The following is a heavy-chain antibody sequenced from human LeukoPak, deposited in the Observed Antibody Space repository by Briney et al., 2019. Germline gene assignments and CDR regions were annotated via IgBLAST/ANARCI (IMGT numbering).Heavy chain of an antibody. Sequence: SGPTLANPTQTPRLTCTVSAFQLITPNRGIGWIRQAPGKAPEWLAFLYWDDDLHYSLTLKTRLTNTNDTSKRQVVLTKTNMEPVDTAPYYCAHSIASGRHYFGPWGPGILVTVSS. CDR2: LYWDDDL. J-gene: IGHJ5*02. CDR3: AHSIASGRHYFGP. D-gene: IGHD3-10*01. V-gene: IGHV2-5*02. CDR1: AFQLITPNRG.